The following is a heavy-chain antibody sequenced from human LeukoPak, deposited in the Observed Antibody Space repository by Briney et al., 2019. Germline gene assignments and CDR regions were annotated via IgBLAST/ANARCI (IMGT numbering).Heavy chain of an antibody. CDR2: ISSSGSTI. CDR1: GFTFSSYA. Sequence: GGSLRLSCAASGFTFSSYAMSWVRQAPGKGLEWVSYISSSGSTIYYADSVKGRFTISRDNAKNSLYLQMNSLRAEDTAVYYCARSPIGGIPHFDYWGQGTLVTVSS. V-gene: IGHV3-48*03. CDR3: ARSPIGGIPHFDY. D-gene: IGHD1-14*01. J-gene: IGHJ4*02.